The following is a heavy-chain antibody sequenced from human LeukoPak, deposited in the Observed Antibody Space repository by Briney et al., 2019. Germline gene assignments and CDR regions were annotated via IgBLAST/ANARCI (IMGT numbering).Heavy chain of an antibody. CDR1: GYTFTVYY. CDR2: INPNSGGT. D-gene: IGHD2-2*01. V-gene: IGHV1-2*02. J-gene: IGHJ3*02. CDR3: ARIGYCSSTSCYPGAFDI. Sequence: ASVKVSCKASGYTFTVYYMHWVRQAPGQGLEWMGWINPNSGGTNYAQKFQGRVTMTRDTSISTAYMELSRLRSDDTAVYYCARIGYCSSTSCYPGAFDIWGQGTMVTVSS.